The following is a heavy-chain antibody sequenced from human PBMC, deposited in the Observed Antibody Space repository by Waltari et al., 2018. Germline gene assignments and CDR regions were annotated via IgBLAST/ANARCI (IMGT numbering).Heavy chain of an antibody. CDR1: GGSISVYY. V-gene: IGHV4-4*07. D-gene: IGHD1-1*01. CDR3: ARDPRSHNWNDPAGVRFDP. J-gene: IGHJ5*02. CDR2: IHTSGTT. Sequence: QVQLQESGPGLVKPSETLSLTCTVSGGSISVYYWSWIRQPAWKGLEWIGRIHTSGTTIYNPSLKMRVTMSVDTSKNQFSLRLTSVTAADTAVYYCARDPRSHNWNDPAGVRFDPWGQGTLVTVSS.